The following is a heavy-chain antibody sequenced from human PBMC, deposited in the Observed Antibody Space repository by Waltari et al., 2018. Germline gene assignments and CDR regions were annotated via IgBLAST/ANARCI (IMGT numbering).Heavy chain of an antibody. CDR1: GYTFINYA. V-gene: IGHV7-4-1*02. CDR2: IHTDTGKP. D-gene: IGHD2-15*01. CDR3: ARPLGLCSGGTCYPET. Sequence: QVQLVQSGSELKETGASVKVSCKASGYTFINYAIIWVRQAPGQGLEWVGWIHTDTGKPTYAQDFTGRLVFSLGKSVSTAYLQISSLKAEDSAVYYCARPLGLCSGGTCYPETWGQGTLVTVSS. J-gene: IGHJ5*02.